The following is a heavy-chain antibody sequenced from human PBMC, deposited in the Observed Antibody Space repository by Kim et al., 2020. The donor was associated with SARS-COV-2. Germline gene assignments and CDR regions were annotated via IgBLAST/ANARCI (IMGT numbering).Heavy chain of an antibody. J-gene: IGHJ4*02. CDR3: ARDAAGGHTGCYLDVY. Sequence: GGSLRLSCTASGFTFSDYYMSWIRQAPGKGLEWVSSISGSGTNIYYANSVKGRFTISRDNAKKSLYLQMNSLRAEDTAVYYCARDAAGGHTGCYLDVYWGQGTLVTVSS. CDR2: ISGSGTNI. CDR1: GFTFSDYY. V-gene: IGHV3-11*04. D-gene: IGHD2-15*01.